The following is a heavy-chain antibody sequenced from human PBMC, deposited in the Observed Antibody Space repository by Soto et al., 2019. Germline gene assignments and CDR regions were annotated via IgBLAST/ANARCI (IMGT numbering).Heavy chain of an antibody. V-gene: IGHV5-10-1*01. J-gene: IGHJ6*02. CDR2: IAPSDSYT. CDR3: ARLYYDFWSGYRNPDYYYYGMDV. D-gene: IGHD3-3*01. Sequence: PGASLKISCTGSGYSFTSYWISWVRQMPGKGVEWVGRIAPSDSYTNYSPSFQGHVTISADKSISTAYLQWSSLKASDNAMYYCARLYYDFWSGYRNPDYYYYGMDVWGQGTTVTVSS. CDR1: GYSFTSYW.